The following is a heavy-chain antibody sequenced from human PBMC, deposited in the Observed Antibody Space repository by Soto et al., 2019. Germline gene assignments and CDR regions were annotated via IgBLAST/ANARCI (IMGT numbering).Heavy chain of an antibody. J-gene: IGHJ4*02. D-gene: IGHD3-16*01. Sequence: GGALRLSCADAGFTFSSYAMSWVRQAPGKGLEWVSWVSAIGGGGDRTLYADSVKGRFTISRDMSKTTLYLQMNSLRADDTAVYXCVKAFYTSHWGEVFDHWGQGTLVTVSS. CDR3: VKAFYTSHWGEVFDH. CDR2: IGGGGDRT. CDR1: GFTFSSYA. V-gene: IGHV3-23*01.